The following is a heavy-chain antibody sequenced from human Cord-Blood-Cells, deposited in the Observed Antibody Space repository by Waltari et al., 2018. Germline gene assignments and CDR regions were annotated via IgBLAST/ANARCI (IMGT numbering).Heavy chain of an antibody. V-gene: IGHV4-38-2*02. J-gene: IGHJ2*01. CDR3: ALTTPGIAAAGIGYFDL. CDR1: GYSISSGYY. D-gene: IGHD6-13*01. Sequence: QVQLQESGPGLVKPSETLSLTCTASGYSISSGYYWGGIRQPPGKGLEWIGSIYHSGSTYYNPSLKSRVTISVDTSKNQFSLKLSSVTAADTAVYYCALTTPGIAAAGIGYFDLWGRGTLVTVSS. CDR2: IYHSGST.